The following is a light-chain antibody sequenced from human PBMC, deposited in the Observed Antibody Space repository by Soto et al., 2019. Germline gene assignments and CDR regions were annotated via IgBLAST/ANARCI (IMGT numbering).Light chain of an antibody. J-gene: IGKJ4*01. Sequence: EIVLTQSPATLSLSPGERATLSCRASQSVSSYLAWYQQKPGQAPRLLIYDASNRATGIPARFSGSGSGTDFTLTISSLEPEAFAVYYCQQRSNWPLTFGAGTKVEIK. CDR2: DAS. V-gene: IGKV3-11*01. CDR1: QSVSSY. CDR3: QQRSNWPLT.